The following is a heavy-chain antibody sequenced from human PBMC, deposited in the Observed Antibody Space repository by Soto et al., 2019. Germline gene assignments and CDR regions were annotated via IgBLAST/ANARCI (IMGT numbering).Heavy chain of an antibody. CDR3: ARHVTTGFTFDV. Sequence: QVQLQESGPGLVKPSETLSLTCTVSGGSIIGYYWSWIRQPPGKGLEWVGYIFYIGNTKYNPSLKIRVTISVDTSESHFSLKLTSVTAADTAVYYCARHVTTGFTFDVWGRGSLVTVSS. CDR1: GGSIIGYY. V-gene: IGHV4-59*08. CDR2: IFYIGNT. J-gene: IGHJ2*01. D-gene: IGHD1-1*01.